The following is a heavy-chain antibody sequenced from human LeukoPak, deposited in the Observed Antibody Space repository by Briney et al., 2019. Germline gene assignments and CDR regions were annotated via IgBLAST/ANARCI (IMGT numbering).Heavy chain of an antibody. CDR2: ISYDGSNK. CDR3: ARDPIAVAGNTGYFDY. D-gene: IGHD6-19*01. Sequence: GGSLRLSCAASGFTFSSYAMHWVRQAPGKGLEWVAVISYDGSNKYYADSVKGRFTISRDNSKNTLYLQMNSLRAEDAAVYYCARDPIAVAGNTGYFDYWGQGTLVTVSS. J-gene: IGHJ4*02. CDR1: GFTFSSYA. V-gene: IGHV3-30*04.